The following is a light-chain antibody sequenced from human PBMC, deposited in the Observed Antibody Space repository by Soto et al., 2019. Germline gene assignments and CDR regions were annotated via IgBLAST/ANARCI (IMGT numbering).Light chain of an antibody. Sequence: DIQMTQSPSTLFASVGDRVTITCRTSQSISTWLAWYQQKPGKAPKLLIYKAINLQSGVPSRFSGSGSGTEFSLTISSLHPDDFATYYCQRYNDFQYIFGQGTRLEMK. V-gene: IGKV1-5*03. CDR3: QRYNDFQYI. CDR2: KAI. J-gene: IGKJ2*01. CDR1: QSISTW.